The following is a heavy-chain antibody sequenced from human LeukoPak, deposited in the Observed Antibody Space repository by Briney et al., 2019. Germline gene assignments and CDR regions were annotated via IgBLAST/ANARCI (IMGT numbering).Heavy chain of an antibody. Sequence: GGSLRLSCAASGFTFNNYALSWVRQAPGKGLEWVSAISGNGGDTYYADSVKGRFTVSRDISKSTLYLQMNSLRVEDTAVYYCARRYFDLWGQGTLVTVSS. CDR2: ISGNGGDT. CDR3: ARRYFDL. J-gene: IGHJ4*02. CDR1: GFTFNNYA. V-gene: IGHV3-23*01.